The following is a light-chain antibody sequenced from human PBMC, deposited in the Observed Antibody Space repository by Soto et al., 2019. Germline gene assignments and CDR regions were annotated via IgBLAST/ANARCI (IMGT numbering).Light chain of an antibody. Sequence: VMTQSPAPLSWSPGESATLSCRASQSVSSNVVWYQQKPGQAPRILIYGESSRATGIPVRLSGSGSGTELNLTISRLQSEDFAVYYCQKYNNWPLTCGQGTRLEIK. J-gene: IGKJ5*01. CDR1: QSVSSN. CDR3: QKYNNWPLT. V-gene: IGKV3-15*01. CDR2: GES.